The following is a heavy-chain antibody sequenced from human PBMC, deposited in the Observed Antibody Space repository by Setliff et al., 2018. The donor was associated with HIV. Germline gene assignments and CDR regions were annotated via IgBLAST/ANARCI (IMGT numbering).Heavy chain of an antibody. J-gene: IGHJ4*02. CDR1: GYTFTSYS. Sequence: ASVKVSCKASGYTFTSYSLHWVRQAPGQGLEWMGVINPSGGSTAYAENFQGRVTMTRDTSTSTVYLEMRGLRSDDTAVYYCGRNRGNGWYYYDSWGQGTLVTVSS. CDR3: GRNRGNGWYYYDS. CDR2: INPSGGST. D-gene: IGHD3-22*01. V-gene: IGHV1-46*01.